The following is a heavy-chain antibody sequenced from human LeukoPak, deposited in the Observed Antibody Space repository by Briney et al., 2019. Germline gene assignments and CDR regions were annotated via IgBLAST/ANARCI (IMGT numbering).Heavy chain of an antibody. V-gene: IGHV4-59*11. D-gene: IGHD5-18*01. CDR2: VYYSGST. Sequence: SETLSLTCTVSGGSISSHYWSWIRQPAGKGLEWIGYVYYSGSTKYNPSLKSRVSISVDTSKNQFSLKLSSVTAADTALYYCARTPTTYTYGTFDSWGQGTLVTVS. CDR3: ARTPTTYTYGTFDS. J-gene: IGHJ4*02. CDR1: GGSISSHY.